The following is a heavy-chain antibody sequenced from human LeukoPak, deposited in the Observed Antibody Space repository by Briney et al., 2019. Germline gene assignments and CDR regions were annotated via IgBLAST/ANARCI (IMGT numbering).Heavy chain of an antibody. CDR3: ARRYYGSGSYHDWFDP. D-gene: IGHD3-10*01. CDR2: MNPNSGNT. CDR1: GYTFTSYD. Sequence: RASVKVSCKASGYTFTSYDINWVRQATGQGLKWMGWMNPNSGNTGYAQKFQGRVTMTRNTSISTAYMELSSLRSEDTAVYYCARRYYGSGSYHDWFDPWGQGTLVTVSS. J-gene: IGHJ5*02. V-gene: IGHV1-8*01.